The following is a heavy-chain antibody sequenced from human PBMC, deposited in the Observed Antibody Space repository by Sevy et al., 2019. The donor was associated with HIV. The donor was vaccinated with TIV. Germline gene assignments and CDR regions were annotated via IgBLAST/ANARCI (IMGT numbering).Heavy chain of an antibody. V-gene: IGHV3-23*01. D-gene: IGHD6-13*01. CDR3: AKDSTAAAGRDDYFDY. Sequence: GGSLRLSCAASGFTFSSYAMSWVRQAPGKGLEWVSAISGSGGSTYYADSVKGRFTISRDNSKNSLYLQMNSLRAEDTALYYCAKDSTAAAGRDDYFDYWGQGTLVTVSS. CDR1: GFTFSSYA. CDR2: ISGSGGST. J-gene: IGHJ4*02.